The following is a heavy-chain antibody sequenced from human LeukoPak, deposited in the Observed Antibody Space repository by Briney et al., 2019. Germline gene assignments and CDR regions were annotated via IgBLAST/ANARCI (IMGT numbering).Heavy chain of an antibody. CDR2: ISGSGGST. Sequence: GGSLRLSCAASGFTFSSYAMSWVRQAPGKGLEWVSAISGSGGSTYYADSVKGRFTISRDNSKNSLYLQMNSLRAEDTALYYCAKDAASGIAAAGIDYWGQGTLVTVSS. D-gene: IGHD6-13*01. J-gene: IGHJ4*02. CDR1: GFTFSSYA. V-gene: IGHV3-23*01. CDR3: AKDAASGIAAAGIDY.